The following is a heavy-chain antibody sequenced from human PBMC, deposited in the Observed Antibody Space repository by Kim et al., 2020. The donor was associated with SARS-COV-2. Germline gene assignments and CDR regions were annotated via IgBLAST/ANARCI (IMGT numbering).Heavy chain of an antibody. V-gene: IGHV3-30*01. Sequence: ADYVKGRFTISRDNSKNTLYLQMNSLRAEDTAVYYCARVPGWLQFGYFDYWGQGTLVTVSS. D-gene: IGHD5-12*01. J-gene: IGHJ4*02. CDR3: ARVPGWLQFGYFDY.